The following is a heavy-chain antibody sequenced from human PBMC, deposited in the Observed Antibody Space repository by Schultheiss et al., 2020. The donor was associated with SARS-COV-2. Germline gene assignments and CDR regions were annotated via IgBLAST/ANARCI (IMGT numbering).Heavy chain of an antibody. Sequence: GESLKISCAASGFTVSSNYMSWVRQAPGKGLEWVSVIYSGGSTYYADSVKGRFTISRDNSKNTLYLQMNSLRAEDTAVYYCARVPHSSSGAFDIWGQGTMVTV. D-gene: IGHD6-6*01. V-gene: IGHV3-66*01. CDR2: IYSGGST. CDR3: ARVPHSSSGAFDI. CDR1: GFTVSSNY. J-gene: IGHJ3*02.